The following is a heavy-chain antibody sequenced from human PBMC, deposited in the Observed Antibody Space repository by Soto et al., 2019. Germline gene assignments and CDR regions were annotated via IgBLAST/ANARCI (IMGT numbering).Heavy chain of an antibody. CDR3: AKDRSSTSCYAFDD. Sequence: EVQLLESGGGLVQPGGSLRLSCAASGFTFRNYAMSWARQAPGKGLEWVSAISGSGGTTHYADSVKGRFTISRDNSKNTLYLQMNSLRVEYTAVYYCAKDRSSTSCYAFDDWGQGSLVSVSS. J-gene: IGHJ4*02. CDR1: GFTFRNYA. V-gene: IGHV3-23*01. D-gene: IGHD2-2*01. CDR2: ISGSGGTT.